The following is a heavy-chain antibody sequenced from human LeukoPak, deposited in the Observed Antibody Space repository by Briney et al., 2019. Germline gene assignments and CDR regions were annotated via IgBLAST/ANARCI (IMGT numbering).Heavy chain of an antibody. CDR1: GFTFSSYA. D-gene: IGHD3-22*01. CDR3: AKDDYYDSSGYRPGYSCMDV. Sequence: GGSLRLSCAASGFTFSSYAMSWVRQAPGKGLEWVSAISGSGGSTYYADSVKGRFTISRDNSKNTLYLQMNSLRAEDTAVYYCAKDDYYDSSGYRPGYSCMDVWGKGTTVTVSS. J-gene: IGHJ6*03. CDR2: ISGSGGST. V-gene: IGHV3-23*01.